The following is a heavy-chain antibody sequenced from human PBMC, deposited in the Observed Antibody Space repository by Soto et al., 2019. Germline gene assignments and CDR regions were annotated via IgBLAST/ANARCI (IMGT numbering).Heavy chain of an antibody. CDR3: ARLRKGGYCDY. Sequence: GGSLRLSCAASEFTFSNYWMSWVRQAPGKGLEWVANIKEDGSEKYYVDSVKGRFTISRDSAKNSLYLQMDSLRAEDTAVYYCARLRKGGYCDYWGQGSLVTVSS. J-gene: IGHJ4*02. CDR2: IKEDGSEK. V-gene: IGHV3-7*03. CDR1: EFTFSNYW. D-gene: IGHD1-26*01.